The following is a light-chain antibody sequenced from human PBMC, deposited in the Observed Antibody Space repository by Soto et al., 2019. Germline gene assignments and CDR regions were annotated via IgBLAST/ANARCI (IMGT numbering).Light chain of an antibody. CDR1: SSNVGNHF. CDR3: ATWDDSPSGRV. J-gene: IGLJ3*02. V-gene: IGLV1-47*02. Sequence: QSVLTQPPSASGTPGQRVTISCSGSSSNVGNHFVYWYQHHPGTAPRLLIYNSDQRPSRVPDRFSGSKSGASASLAISGLRADDAGDYYCATWDDSPSGRVFGGGTKLTVL. CDR2: NSD.